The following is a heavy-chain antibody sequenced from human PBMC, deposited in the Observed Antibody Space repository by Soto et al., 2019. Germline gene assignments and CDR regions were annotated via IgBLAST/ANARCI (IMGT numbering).Heavy chain of an antibody. J-gene: IGHJ5*02. CDR1: GFTLSSYA. V-gene: IGHV3-48*02. CDR3: ARDCSLGNRWCRWFDP. D-gene: IGHD2-8*02. Sequence: VQLAESGGGLVQPGGSLRLSCAASGFTLSSYAMNWVRQAPGKGLEWVSYISSSSSNIQYAGSVKGRFTISRDNAKNSLYLQMNSLREDDTAVYFCARDCSLGNRWCRWFDPWGQGTLVTVSS. CDR2: ISSSSSNI.